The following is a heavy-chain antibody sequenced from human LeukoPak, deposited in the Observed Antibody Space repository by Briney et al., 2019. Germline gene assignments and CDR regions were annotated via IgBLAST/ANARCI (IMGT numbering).Heavy chain of an antibody. Sequence: SETLSLTCAVYGGSFSGYYWSWIRQPPGKGLEWIGEINHSGSTNYNPSLKSRVTISVDTSKNQFSLKLSSVTAADTAVYYCARGRAGCSSTSCYYYGMDVWGQGTTVTVSS. CDR3: ARGRAGCSSTSCYYYGMDV. CDR2: INHSGST. V-gene: IGHV4-34*01. D-gene: IGHD2-2*01. J-gene: IGHJ6*02. CDR1: GGSFSGYY.